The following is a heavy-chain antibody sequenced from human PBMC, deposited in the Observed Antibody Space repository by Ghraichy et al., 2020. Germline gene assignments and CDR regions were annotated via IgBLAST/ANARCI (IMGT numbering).Heavy chain of an antibody. Sequence: GGSLRLSCAASGFTFNSYWMYWVRQTPGKGLVWVSRIHPDGSSTGYADSVKGRFTISRDNARNTLYLQMNSLTAEDTAVYFCASISCRRVWHVWGQGTLVTVSS. CDR2: IHPDGSST. J-gene: IGHJ4*02. CDR1: GFTFNSYW. D-gene: IGHD5/OR15-5a*01. CDR3: ASISCRRVWHV. V-gene: IGHV3-74*01.